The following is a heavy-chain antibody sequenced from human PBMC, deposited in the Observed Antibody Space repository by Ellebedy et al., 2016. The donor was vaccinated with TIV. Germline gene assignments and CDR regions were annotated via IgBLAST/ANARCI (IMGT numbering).Heavy chain of an antibody. Sequence: GESLKISCAASGFTFSSYAMHWVRQAPGKGLEWVAVISYDGSNKYYADSVKGRFTISRDNSKNTLYLQMNSLRAEDTAVYYCARGSGSYSSDYWGQGTLVTVSS. V-gene: IGHV3-30-3*01. D-gene: IGHD1-26*01. J-gene: IGHJ4*02. CDR2: ISYDGSNK. CDR3: ARGSGSYSSDY. CDR1: GFTFSSYA.